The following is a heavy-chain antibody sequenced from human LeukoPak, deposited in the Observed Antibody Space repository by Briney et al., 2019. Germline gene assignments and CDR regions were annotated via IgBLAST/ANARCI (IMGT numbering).Heavy chain of an antibody. D-gene: IGHD3-3*01. CDR3: AKDRSSRYDFWSGSFSHYYYYYMDV. Sequence: PGGSLRLSCAASGFTFSSYAMSWVRQAPGKGLEWVSAISGGSANYADSVKGRLSISIDNSKNTLYLQMNSLRAEDTAVYYCAKDRSSRYDFWSGSFSHYYYYYMDVWGKGTTVTVSS. CDR2: ISGGSA. CDR1: GFTFSSYA. V-gene: IGHV3-23*01. J-gene: IGHJ6*03.